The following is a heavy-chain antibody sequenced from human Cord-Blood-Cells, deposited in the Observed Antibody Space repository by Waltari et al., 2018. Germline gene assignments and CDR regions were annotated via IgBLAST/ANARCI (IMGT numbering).Heavy chain of an antibody. CDR3: TTDLPSSSWYY. CDR2: IKSKTDGGTT. V-gene: IGHV3-15*01. J-gene: IGHJ4*02. D-gene: IGHD6-13*01. Sequence: LEWVGRIKSKTDGGTTDYAAPVKGRFTISRDDSKNTLYLQMNSLKTEDTAVYYCTTDLPSSSWYYWGQGTLVTVSS.